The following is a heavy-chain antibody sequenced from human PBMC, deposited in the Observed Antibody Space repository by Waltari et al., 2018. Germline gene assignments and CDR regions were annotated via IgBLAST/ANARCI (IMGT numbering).Heavy chain of an antibody. V-gene: IGHV4-61*09. D-gene: IGHD2-15*01. CDR1: GGSISSGSYS. CDR3: ARDALGVGYCSGGSCRYFDY. Sequence: QVQLQESGPGLVQPSQTLSLHCTVAGGSISSGSYSWSWIRQPAGRGLEWIEYIYTSGSTNYNPSLKSRVTISVDTSKNQFSLKLSSVTAADTAVYYCARDALGVGYCSGGSCRYFDYWGQGTLVTVSS. J-gene: IGHJ4*02. CDR2: IYTSGST.